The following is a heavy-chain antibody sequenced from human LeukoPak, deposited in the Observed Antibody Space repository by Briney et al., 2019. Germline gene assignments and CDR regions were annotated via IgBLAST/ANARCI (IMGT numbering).Heavy chain of an antibody. D-gene: IGHD1-26*01. CDR1: GFTFSSYA. V-gene: IGHV3-23*01. Sequence: GGSLRLSCAASGFTFSSYAMSWVRQAPGKGLEWVSAISGSGGSTYYADSVKGRFTISGDNSKNTLYLQMNSLRAEDTAVYYCAKAGGLPPRKPEKQDQKYYFDYWGQGTLVTVSS. CDR3: AKAGGLPPRKPEKQDQKYYFDY. CDR2: ISGSGGST. J-gene: IGHJ4*02.